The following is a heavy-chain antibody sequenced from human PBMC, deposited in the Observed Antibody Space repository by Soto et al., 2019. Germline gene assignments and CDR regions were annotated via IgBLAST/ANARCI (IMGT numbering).Heavy chain of an antibody. CDR3: ARVLGYCSGGSCFKPYFDY. Sequence: SETLSLTCTVSGGSISSGGYYWSWIRQHPGKGLEWIGYIYYSGSTYYNPSLKSRVTISVDTSKNQFSLKLSSVTAADTAVYYCARVLGYCSGGSCFKPYFDYWGQGTLVTVSS. CDR1: GGSISSGGYY. V-gene: IGHV4-31*03. J-gene: IGHJ4*02. D-gene: IGHD2-15*01. CDR2: IYYSGST.